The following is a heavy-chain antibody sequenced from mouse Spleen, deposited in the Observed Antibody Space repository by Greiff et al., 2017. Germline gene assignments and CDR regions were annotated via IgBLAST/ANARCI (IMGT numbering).Heavy chain of an antibody. V-gene: IGHV5-9*02. CDR1: GFAFSSYD. D-gene: IGHD2-4*01. Sequence: EVQGVESGGGLVKPGGSLKLSCAASGFAFSSYDMSWVRQTPEKRLEWVATISSGGSYPYYPDSVKGRFTLSRDNARNTLYLQMSSLRSEDTALYYCARQAYDYDGSWFAYWGQGTLVTVSA. CDR2: ISSGGSYP. J-gene: IGHJ3*01. CDR3: ARQAYDYDGSWFAY.